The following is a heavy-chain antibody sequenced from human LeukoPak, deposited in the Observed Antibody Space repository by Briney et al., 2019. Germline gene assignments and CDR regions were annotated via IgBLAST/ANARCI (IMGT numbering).Heavy chain of an antibody. CDR2: IYPGDSDT. CDR1: GYSFTSYW. CDR3: ARLPLGYDSSPTTTYFDY. V-gene: IGHV5-51*01. D-gene: IGHD3-22*01. Sequence: GESLKISCRGSGYSFTSYWIGWVRQMPGKGLEWMGIIYPGDSDTRYSPSFQGQVTISADKSISTAYLQWSSLKASDTAMYYCARLPLGYDSSPTTTYFDYWGQGTLVTVSS. J-gene: IGHJ4*02.